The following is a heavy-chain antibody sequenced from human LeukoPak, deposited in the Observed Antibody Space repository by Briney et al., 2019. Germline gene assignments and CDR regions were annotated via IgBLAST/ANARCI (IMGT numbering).Heavy chain of an antibody. J-gene: IGHJ3*02. CDR2: VSGTSTAI. D-gene: IGHD2-15*01. CDR3: ARGGGGSYSDAFDI. V-gene: IGHV3-48*02. CDR1: GFPFSSSN. Sequence: PWGSLRLSCAASGFPFSSSNMHWVRHAPGKGLEWVSFVSGTSTAIKYADSVKGRFTISRDIGRESLYLQMNSLSDEDTAVYYCARGGGGSYSDAFDIWGQGTVVTVSS.